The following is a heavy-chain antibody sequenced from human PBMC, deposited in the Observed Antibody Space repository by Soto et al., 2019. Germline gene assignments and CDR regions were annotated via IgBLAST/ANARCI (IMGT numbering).Heavy chain of an antibody. D-gene: IGHD4-4*01. CDR2: TYYSGRS. J-gene: IGHJ4*02. CDR1: GGSLSRDSNF. Sequence: PSKTLSVTCIDSGGSLSRDSNFWSWMRQPPGKGLEWIGYTYYSGRSRYNPSLESRVTISIDSSKNQVSLTLTSVTAADTAVYYCARGYSHYAHWGRGTLVTLSS. V-gene: IGHV4-61*01. CDR3: ARGYSHYAH.